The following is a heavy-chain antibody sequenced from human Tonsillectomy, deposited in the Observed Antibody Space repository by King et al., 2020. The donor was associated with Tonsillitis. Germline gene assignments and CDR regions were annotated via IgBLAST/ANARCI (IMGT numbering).Heavy chain of an antibody. V-gene: IGHV4-4*07. J-gene: IGHJ4*02. D-gene: IGHD1-26*01. CDR2: IYTSGST. CDR1: GGSISGYY. Sequence: VQLQESGPGLVKPSETLSLTCTVSGGSISGYYWSWIRQPAGRGLEWIGRIYTSGSTNYNPSLQSRVTMSVEMSKNQFSLHLSSVTAADTAVYYCARTRGSYSLDYWGQGARVTVSS. CDR3: ARTRGSYSLDY.